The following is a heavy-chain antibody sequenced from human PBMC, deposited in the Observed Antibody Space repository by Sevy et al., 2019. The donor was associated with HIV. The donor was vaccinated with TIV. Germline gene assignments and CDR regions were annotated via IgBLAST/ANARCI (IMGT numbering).Heavy chain of an antibody. D-gene: IGHD3-22*01. CDR2: ISAYNGNT. V-gene: IGHV1-18*01. CDR3: ARRSGYYDSSGYSFDY. J-gene: IGHJ4*02. CDR1: GYTFTSYG. Sequence: ASVKVSCKASGYTFTSYGISWVRQAPGQGLEWMGWISAYNGNTNYAQKLQGRVTMTTDTSTRTAYMELRSLRSDDTAVYYCARRSGYYDSSGYSFDYWGQGTLVTVSS.